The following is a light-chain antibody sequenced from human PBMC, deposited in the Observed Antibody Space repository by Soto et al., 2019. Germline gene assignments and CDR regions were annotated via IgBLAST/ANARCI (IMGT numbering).Light chain of an antibody. CDR3: QQYNSYST. CDR2: DAS. Sequence: DTQMAQSPSTLSASVGDRVTITCRASQSISSWLAWYQQKPGKAPKLLIYDASSLESGVPSRFSGSGSGAEFTLTISSLQPDDFATYYCQQYNSYSTFGQGTKVDSK. V-gene: IGKV1-5*01. CDR1: QSISSW. J-gene: IGKJ1*01.